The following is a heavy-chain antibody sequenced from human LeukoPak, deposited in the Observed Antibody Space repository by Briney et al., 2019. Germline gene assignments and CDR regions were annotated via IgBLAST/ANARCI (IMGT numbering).Heavy chain of an antibody. CDR3: ARGAPEWFLPSNWFDP. V-gene: IGHV4-61*02. Sequence: SETLSLTCTVSGGSISSGSYYWSWIRQPAGKGLEWIGRIYTSGSTNYNPSLKSRVTISVDTSKNQFSLKLSSVTAADTAVYYCARGAPEWFLPSNWFDPWGQGTLVTVSS. CDR1: GGSISSGSYY. CDR2: IYTSGST. D-gene: IGHD3-3*01. J-gene: IGHJ5*02.